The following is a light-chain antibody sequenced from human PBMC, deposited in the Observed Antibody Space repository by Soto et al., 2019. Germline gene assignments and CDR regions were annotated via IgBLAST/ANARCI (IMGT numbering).Light chain of an antibody. CDR3: QQHGSSPWT. Sequence: EIVLTQSPGTLSLSPGERATLSCRASQSVSSSYLAWYQQKPGQAPRPLIYGASSRAIGIPDRFSGSGSGTDFTLTIRRLEPEDFAVYYCQQHGSSPWTFGQGTKVEIK. V-gene: IGKV3-20*01. CDR1: QSVSSSY. CDR2: GAS. J-gene: IGKJ1*01.